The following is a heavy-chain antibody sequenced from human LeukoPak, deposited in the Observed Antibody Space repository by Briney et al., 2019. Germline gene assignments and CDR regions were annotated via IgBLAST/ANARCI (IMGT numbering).Heavy chain of an antibody. CDR3: AGEYNYYIY. Sequence: GGSLRLSCTASGFTFGDYAMSWFRQAPGKGLEWVSVIYSGGSTYYADSVKGRFTISRDNSKNTLHLQMNSLRAEDTAMYYCAGEYNYYIYWGPGTPVTVSS. J-gene: IGHJ4*02. CDR2: IYSGGST. V-gene: IGHV3-66*01. CDR1: GFTFGDYA. D-gene: IGHD1-1*01.